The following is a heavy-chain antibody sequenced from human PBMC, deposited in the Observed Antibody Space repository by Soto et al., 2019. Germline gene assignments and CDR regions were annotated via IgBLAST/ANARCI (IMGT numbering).Heavy chain of an antibody. CDR2: ISGIGGST. CDR1: GFSFSSYA. Sequence: GGSLRLSCAASGFSFSSYAMSWVRQAPGKGLEWVSTISGIGGSTYYPDSVKGRFTISRDNSKNSLYLQMDSLRAEDAALYYCAKDLAPERRYFAYWGQGALVTVSS. D-gene: IGHD1-1*01. V-gene: IGHV3-23*01. J-gene: IGHJ4*02. CDR3: AKDLAPERRYFAY.